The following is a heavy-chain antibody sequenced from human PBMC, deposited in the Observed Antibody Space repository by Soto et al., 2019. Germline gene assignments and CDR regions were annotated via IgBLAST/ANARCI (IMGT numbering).Heavy chain of an antibody. Sequence: AAVKVSCKTSGYTFNIYGISWVRQAPGQGFEWMGWISPYNGNKRYAQNVQDRVAMTTDTSTSTACMELRSLRSDDTALYYCARELSALGTIDYWGQGTLVTVSS. CDR2: ISPYNGNK. J-gene: IGHJ4*02. D-gene: IGHD1-7*01. CDR3: ARELSALGTIDY. CDR1: GYTFNIYG. V-gene: IGHV1-18*01.